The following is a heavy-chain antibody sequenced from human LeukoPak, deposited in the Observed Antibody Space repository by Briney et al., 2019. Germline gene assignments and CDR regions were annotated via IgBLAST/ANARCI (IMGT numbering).Heavy chain of an antibody. Sequence: GGSLRLSCAASGFTFSSYAMSWVRQAPGKGLEGVSAISGSGGSTYYADSVKGRFTISRDNSKNTLYLQMNSLRAEDTAVYYCAKYTSYYYDSSGPYWGQGTLVTVSS. D-gene: IGHD3-22*01. J-gene: IGHJ4*02. CDR1: GFTFSSYA. CDR3: AKYTSYYYDSSGPY. V-gene: IGHV3-23*01. CDR2: ISGSGGST.